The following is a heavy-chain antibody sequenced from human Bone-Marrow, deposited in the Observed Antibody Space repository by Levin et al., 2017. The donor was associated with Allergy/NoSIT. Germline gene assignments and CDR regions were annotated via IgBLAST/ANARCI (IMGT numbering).Heavy chain of an antibody. CDR1: GFTFSDYY. Sequence: PGESLKISCAASGFTFSDYYMSWIRQAPGKGLEWVSYISSSGSTIYYADSVKGRFTISRDNAKNSLYLQMNSLRAEDTAVYYCASSPMTTVVTPRIDYWGQGTLVTVSS. D-gene: IGHD4-23*01. CDR2: ISSSGSTI. CDR3: ASSPMTTVVTPRIDY. J-gene: IGHJ4*02. V-gene: IGHV3-11*01.